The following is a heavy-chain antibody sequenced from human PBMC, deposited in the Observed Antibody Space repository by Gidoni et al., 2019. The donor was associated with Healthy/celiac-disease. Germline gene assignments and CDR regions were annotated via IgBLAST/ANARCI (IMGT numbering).Heavy chain of an antibody. CDR2: IAYDGSNE. CDR3: AKGRIRQLKNWFDP. J-gene: IGHJ5*02. Sequence: QVQLLDPGGGVVQPWMSLRLSCAASGLAFRSYGMHWVRQTPGKGLEWVAVIAYDGSNEYYADSVKGRFTISRDNSKNTLYLQMNSRRAEDTAVYDCAKGRIRQLKNWFDPWGQGTLVTVSS. V-gene: IGHV3-30*18. CDR1: GLAFRSYG.